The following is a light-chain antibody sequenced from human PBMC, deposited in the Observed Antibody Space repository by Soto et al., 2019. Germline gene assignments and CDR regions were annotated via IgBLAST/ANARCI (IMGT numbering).Light chain of an antibody. Sequence: DIQMTQNPSSLSASVGDRVTVTCRASQSISSYLNWYQQKPGKAPKLLIYAPSSLQSGVPSRFSGSGSGTDFTLTISSLQPEDFATYYCQQSHSTPRTFGQGSKVDI. J-gene: IGKJ1*01. CDR2: APS. CDR3: QQSHSTPRT. V-gene: IGKV1-39*01. CDR1: QSISSY.